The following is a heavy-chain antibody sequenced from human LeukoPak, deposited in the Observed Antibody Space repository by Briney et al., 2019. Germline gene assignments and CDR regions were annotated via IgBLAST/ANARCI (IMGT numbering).Heavy chain of an antibody. Sequence: SETLSLTCTVSGESINSFYWSWIRQPAGKGLEWIGRIYSSGSTNYSPSLKSRVTMSVDTSKNQFSLKLSSVTAADTAVYYCARDVVAPAGSFDYWGQGTQVTVSS. D-gene: IGHD2-2*01. CDR3: ARDVVAPAGSFDY. J-gene: IGHJ4*02. V-gene: IGHV4-4*07. CDR2: IYSSGST. CDR1: GESINSFY.